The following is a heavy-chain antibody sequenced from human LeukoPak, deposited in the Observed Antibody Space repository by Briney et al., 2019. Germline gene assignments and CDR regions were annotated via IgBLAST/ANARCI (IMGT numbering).Heavy chain of an antibody. CDR3: ARERVIAAAGDGFDS. CDR1: GFTFSDYS. J-gene: IGHJ4*02. Sequence: GGSLRLSCAASGFTFSDYSMNWVRQAPGKGLEWVSYISSSSTTIFYADSVKGRFTISRDNAKNSLFLQMNGLRDEDTALFYCARERVIAAAGDGFDSWGQGTLVT. D-gene: IGHD2-21*01. V-gene: IGHV3-48*02. CDR2: ISSSSTTI.